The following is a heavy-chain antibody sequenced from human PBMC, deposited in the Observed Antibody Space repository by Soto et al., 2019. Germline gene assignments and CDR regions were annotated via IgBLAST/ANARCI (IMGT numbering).Heavy chain of an antibody. D-gene: IGHD2-15*01. V-gene: IGHV1-69*06. Sequence: SVKVSCKASGGTFSSYAISWVRQAPGQGLEWMGGIIPIFGTANYAQKFQGRVTITADKSTSTAYMELSSLRSEDTAVYYCASTARISYYNYGMDVWGQGTTVTVSS. CDR3: ASTARISYYNYGMDV. J-gene: IGHJ6*02. CDR1: GGTFSSYA. CDR2: IIPIFGTA.